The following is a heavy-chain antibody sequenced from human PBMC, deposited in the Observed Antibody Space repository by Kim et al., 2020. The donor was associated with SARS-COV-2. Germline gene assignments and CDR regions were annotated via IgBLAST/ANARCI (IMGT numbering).Heavy chain of an antibody. CDR1: GGSISSYY. Sequence: SETLSLTCTVSGGSISSYYWSWIRQPAGKGLEWIGRIYTSGSTNYNPSLKSRVTMSVYTSKNQFSLKLSSVTAADTAVYYCAGPSGSYYAGCYYYGMDVWGQGTTVTVSS. D-gene: IGHD1-26*01. V-gene: IGHV4-4*07. J-gene: IGHJ6*02. CDR3: AGPSGSYYAGCYYYGMDV. CDR2: IYTSGST.